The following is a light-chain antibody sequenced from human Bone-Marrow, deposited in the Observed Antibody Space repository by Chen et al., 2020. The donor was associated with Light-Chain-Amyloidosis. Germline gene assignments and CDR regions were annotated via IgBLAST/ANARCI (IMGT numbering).Light chain of an antibody. CDR2: SDT. CDR3: QSADSSGTYEVI. CDR1: DLPTKY. V-gene: IGLV3-25*03. J-gene: IGLJ2*01. Sequence: SYELTQPPSLSVSPGQTARITCSGDDLPTKYAYCYQQKPGQAPVLVIHSDTERPSGISERFSGSSSGTTATLTISGVQAEDEADYHCQSADSSGTYEVIFGGGTKLTVL.